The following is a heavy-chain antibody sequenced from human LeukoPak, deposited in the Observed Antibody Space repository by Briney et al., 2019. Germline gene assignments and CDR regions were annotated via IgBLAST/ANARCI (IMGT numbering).Heavy chain of an antibody. CDR2: ISSSGSTI. CDR3: ARDSRDYDSSASNWFDP. V-gene: IGHV3-48*04. J-gene: IGHJ5*02. Sequence: PGGSLRLSCAASGFTFSSYSMNWVRQAPGKGLEWVSYISSSGSTIYYADSVKGRFTISRDNARNSLYLQMNSLRAEDTALYYCARDSRDYDSSASNWFDPWGQGTLVTVSS. CDR1: GFTFSSYS. D-gene: IGHD3-22*01.